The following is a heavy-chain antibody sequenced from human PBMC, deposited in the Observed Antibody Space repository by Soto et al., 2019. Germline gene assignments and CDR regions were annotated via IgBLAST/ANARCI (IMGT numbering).Heavy chain of an antibody. Sequence: GGSLTLSCAASGFTLSSYAMSWVRQAPGKGLEWVSAISGSGGSTYYADSVKGRFTISRDNSKNTLYLQMNSLRAEDTAVYYCAKSATYVWGSYRSFDPWGQGTLVTVSS. CDR2: ISGSGGST. CDR1: GFTLSSYA. V-gene: IGHV3-23*01. J-gene: IGHJ5*02. CDR3: AKSATYVWGSYRSFDP. D-gene: IGHD3-16*02.